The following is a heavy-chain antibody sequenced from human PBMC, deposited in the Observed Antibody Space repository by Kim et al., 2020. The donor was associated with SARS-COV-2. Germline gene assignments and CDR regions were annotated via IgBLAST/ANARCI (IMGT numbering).Heavy chain of an antibody. Sequence: SETLSLTCAVYGGSFSGYYWSWIRQPPGKGLEWIGEINHSGSTNYNPSLKSRVTISVDTSKNQFSLKLSSVTAADTAVYYCARVSVRWYTNWFDPWGQGTLVTVSS. D-gene: IGHD2-15*01. CDR3: ARVSVRWYTNWFDP. CDR2: INHSGST. J-gene: IGHJ5*02. V-gene: IGHV4-34*01. CDR1: GGSFSGYY.